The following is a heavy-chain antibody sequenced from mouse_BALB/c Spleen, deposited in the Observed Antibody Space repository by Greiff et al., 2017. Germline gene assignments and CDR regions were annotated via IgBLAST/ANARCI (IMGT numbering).Heavy chain of an antibody. Sequence: DVMLVESGGGLVQPGGSRKLSCAASGFTFSSFGMHWVRQAPEKGLEWVAYISSGSSTIYYADTVKGRFTISRDNPKNTLFLQMTSLRSEDTAMYYCARWGYGYDGGYWYFDVWGAGTTVTVSS. J-gene: IGHJ1*01. V-gene: IGHV5-17*02. CDR1: GFTFSSFG. CDR3: ARWGYGYDGGYWYFDV. D-gene: IGHD2-2*01. CDR2: ISSGSSTI.